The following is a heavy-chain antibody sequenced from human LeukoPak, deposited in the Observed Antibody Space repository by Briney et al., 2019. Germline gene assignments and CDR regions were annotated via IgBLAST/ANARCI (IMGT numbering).Heavy chain of an antibody. J-gene: IGHJ3*02. Sequence: GASVKASCKASGGTFSSYAISWVRQAPGQGLEWIGGIIPIFGTANYAQKFQGRVTITADKSTSTAYMELSSLRSEDTAVYYCAMPMGRGSYLIHDAFDIWGQGTMVTVSS. V-gene: IGHV1-69*06. CDR3: AMPMGRGSYLIHDAFDI. D-gene: IGHD1-26*01. CDR2: IIPIFGTA. CDR1: GGTFSSYA.